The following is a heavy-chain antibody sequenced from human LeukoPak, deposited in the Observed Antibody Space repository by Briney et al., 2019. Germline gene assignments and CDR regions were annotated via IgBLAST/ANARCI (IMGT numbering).Heavy chain of an antibody. D-gene: IGHD3-22*01. Sequence: ASVKVSCKTSGYNFIDYYINWVRQAPGQGLEWMAWMNPNTGGTKFAQRFQGRVTMTRDTSISTDYMELSRLTSDDTAVYYCARGVSSSWFSSWFDSWGQGTLVSVSS. CDR1: GYNFIDYY. J-gene: IGHJ5*01. CDR2: MNPNTGGT. V-gene: IGHV1-2*02. CDR3: ARGVSSSWFSSWFDS.